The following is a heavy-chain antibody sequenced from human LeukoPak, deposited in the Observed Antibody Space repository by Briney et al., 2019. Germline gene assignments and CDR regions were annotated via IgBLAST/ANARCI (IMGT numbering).Heavy chain of an antibody. CDR1: GGSISSYY. V-gene: IGHV4-59*01. Sequence: PSETLSLTCTVSGGSISSYYWSWIRQPPGKGLEWIGYIYYSGSTNYNPSLKSRVTISVDTSKNQFSLKLSSVTAADTAVYYCARADTTIFGVVLIDVRGKGTTVTVSS. J-gene: IGHJ6*04. CDR3: ARADTTIFGVVLIDV. D-gene: IGHD3-3*01. CDR2: IYYSGST.